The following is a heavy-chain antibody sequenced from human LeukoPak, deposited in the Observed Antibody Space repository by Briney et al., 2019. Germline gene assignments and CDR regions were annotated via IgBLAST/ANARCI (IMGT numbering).Heavy chain of an antibody. V-gene: IGHV1-24*01. J-gene: IGHJ4*02. CDR3: ATGPYSSSYDLDY. CDR1: GYTLTELS. CDR2: FDPEDGET. D-gene: IGHD6-13*01. Sequence: ASVKVSCKVSGYTLTELSMHWVRQAPGRGLEWMGGFDPEDGETIYAQKFQGRVTMTEDTSTDTAYMELSSLRSEDTAVYYCATGPYSSSYDLDYWGQGTLDTVSS.